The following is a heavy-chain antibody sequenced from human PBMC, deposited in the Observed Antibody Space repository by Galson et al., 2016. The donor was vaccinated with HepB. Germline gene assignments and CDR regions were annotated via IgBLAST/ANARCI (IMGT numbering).Heavy chain of an antibody. D-gene: IGHD2-15*01. V-gene: IGHV4-4*02. Sequence: ETLSLTCAVSGGSLSTRNWWSWIRQTPGKGLEWIGEIYHTGTTNYNPSLKSRITMSLDKSKNQFSLKLNSVTAADTAVYYRASLGYCSGGDCYSVDWGQGTMVTVSS. CDR1: GGSLSTRNW. CDR3: ASLGYCSGGDCYSVD. J-gene: IGHJ4*02. CDR2: IYHTGTT.